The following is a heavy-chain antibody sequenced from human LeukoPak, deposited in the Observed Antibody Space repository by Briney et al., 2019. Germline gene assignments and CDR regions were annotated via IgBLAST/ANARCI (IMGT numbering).Heavy chain of an antibody. CDR3: TTDYYGSGNPDY. D-gene: IGHD3-10*01. V-gene: IGHV3-15*01. CDR2: IKSKTDGGTT. CDR1: GFTFSNAW. J-gene: IGHJ4*02. Sequence: GGSLRLSCAASGFTFSNAWMSWVRQAPGKGLEWVGRIKSKTDGGTTDYAAPVKGRFTISRDDSKNALYLQMNSLKTEDTAVYYCTTDYYGSGNPDYWGQGTLVTVSS.